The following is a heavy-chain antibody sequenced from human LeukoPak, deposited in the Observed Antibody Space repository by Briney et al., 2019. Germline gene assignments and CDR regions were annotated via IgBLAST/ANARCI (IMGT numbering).Heavy chain of an antibody. CDR3: AGDCSTSCCPPFNY. D-gene: IGHD2-2*01. Sequence: ASVKVSCKASGYTFTSYGISWVRQAPGQGLDSMGWVSAYNGDTNYAQRFQGRVTMTTDASTSTAYMELRSLRSDDTAVYYCAGDCSTSCCPPFNYWGQGTLVTVSS. J-gene: IGHJ4*02. CDR2: VSAYNGDT. V-gene: IGHV1-18*04. CDR1: GYTFTSYG.